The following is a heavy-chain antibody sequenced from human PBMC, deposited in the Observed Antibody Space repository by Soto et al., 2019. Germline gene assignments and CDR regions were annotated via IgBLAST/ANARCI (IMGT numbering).Heavy chain of an antibody. CDR3: ARNTISAAGADYYGLDV. CDR2: MSSSGVTV. Sequence: GGSLRLSCAGSGFTFSDYYMSWIRQAPGQGLEWVSYMSSSGVTVFYADSVKGRFTISRDNAKNSLYLQMYSLRAEDSAVYYCARNTISAAGADYYGLDVWGQGTTVTVSS. J-gene: IGHJ6*02. CDR1: GFTFSDYY. V-gene: IGHV3-11*01. D-gene: IGHD6-13*01.